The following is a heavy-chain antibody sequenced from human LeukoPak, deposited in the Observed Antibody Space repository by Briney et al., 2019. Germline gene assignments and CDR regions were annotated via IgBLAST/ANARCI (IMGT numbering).Heavy chain of an antibody. J-gene: IGHJ4*02. Sequence: GGSLRLSCAASGFSFSNYWMHWVRQAPGKGLEWVSGISWNSGSIGYADSVKGRFTISRDNAKNSLYLQMNSLRAEDTALYYCAKDIDGSGSYSFTYWGQGTLVTVSS. CDR3: AKDIDGSGSYSFTY. CDR2: ISWNSGSI. D-gene: IGHD3-10*01. CDR1: GFSFSNYW. V-gene: IGHV3-9*01.